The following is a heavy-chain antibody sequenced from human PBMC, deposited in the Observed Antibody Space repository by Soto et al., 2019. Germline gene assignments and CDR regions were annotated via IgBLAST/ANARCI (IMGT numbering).Heavy chain of an antibody. Sequence: PSETLSLTCTVCGCSICSGNYYWSWIRQPPGKGLEWIGFISYSGSAYYNPSLKSRVTISVDTSKNQFSLNLSFVTAADTAVYYCATMGTPATGLYYFDYWGQGTLVTVSS. J-gene: IGHJ4*02. D-gene: IGHD2-15*01. CDR1: GCSICSGNYY. V-gene: IGHV4-30-4*01. CDR3: ATMGTPATGLYYFDY. CDR2: ISYSGSA.